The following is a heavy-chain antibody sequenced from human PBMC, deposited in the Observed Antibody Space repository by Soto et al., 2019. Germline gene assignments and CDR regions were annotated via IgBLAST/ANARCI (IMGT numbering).Heavy chain of an antibody. CDR1: GFTFSSYA. Sequence: PGGSLRLSCAASGFTFSSYAMSWVRQAPGKGLEWVSAISGSGGSTYYADSVKGRFTISRDNSKNTLYLQMNSLRAEDAAVYYRAKDLKGNFDYWGQGTLVTVSS. V-gene: IGHV3-23*01. J-gene: IGHJ4*02. CDR3: AKDLKGNFDY. CDR2: ISGSGGST.